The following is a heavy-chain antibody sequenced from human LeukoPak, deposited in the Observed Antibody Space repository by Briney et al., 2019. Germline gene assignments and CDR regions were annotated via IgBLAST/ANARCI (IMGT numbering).Heavy chain of an antibody. CDR2: ISGSGGST. V-gene: IGHV3-23*01. J-gene: IGHJ4*02. CDR1: GFTFSSDA. Sequence: GGSLRLSCAVSGFTFSSDAMSWVRQAPGKGLGWVSAISGSGGSTYYAESVKGRFAISRDNSKNTLYLQMNSLRAEDTAVYYCAKYLSGSFPRFDYWGQGTLVTVSS. D-gene: IGHD1-26*01. CDR3: AKYLSGSFPRFDY.